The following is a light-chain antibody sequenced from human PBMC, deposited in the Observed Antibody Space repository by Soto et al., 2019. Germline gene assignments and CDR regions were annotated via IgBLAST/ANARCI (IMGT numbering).Light chain of an antibody. CDR1: QSVTSNF. CDR3: EHYGGTPYT. Sequence: ENVLTQSPGTLSLSPGEKATLSCRASQSVTSNFLIWYQQKPGQAPRLLIYGASTRATGIPDRFSGSGSGTDYTLAISRLEPEDFAVYYCEHYGGTPYTFGEGTALEIK. CDR2: GAS. J-gene: IGKJ2*01. V-gene: IGKV3-20*01.